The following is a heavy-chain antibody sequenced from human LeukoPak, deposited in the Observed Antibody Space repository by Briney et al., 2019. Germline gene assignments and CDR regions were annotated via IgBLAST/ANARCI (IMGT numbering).Heavy chain of an antibody. CDR2: LSKSGNT. Sequence: PSETLSLTCTVSGGSISSYYWSRIRLPPGKGLEWIGYLSKSGNTNYSPSLKSRVTIFGDTSKNQFFLKLSSVTAADTAVYYCARARYVNSFYAFDIWGQGTLVTVSS. CDR3: ARARYVNSFYAFDI. V-gene: IGHV4-59*01. J-gene: IGHJ3*02. D-gene: IGHD3-9*01. CDR1: GGSISSYY.